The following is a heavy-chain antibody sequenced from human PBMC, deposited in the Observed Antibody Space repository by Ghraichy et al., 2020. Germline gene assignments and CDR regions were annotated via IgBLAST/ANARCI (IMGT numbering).Heavy chain of an antibody. CDR3: ARGGDQWELPFDY. V-gene: IGHV4-61*01. J-gene: IGHJ4*02. CDR1: GGSVSSGSYY. CDR2: IYYSGST. Sequence: SETLSLTCTVSGGSVSSGSYYWSWIRQPPGKGLEWIGYIYYSGSTNYNPSLKSRVTISVDTSKNQFSLKLSSVTAAGTAVYYCARGGDQWELPFDYWGQGTLVTVSS. D-gene: IGHD1-26*01.